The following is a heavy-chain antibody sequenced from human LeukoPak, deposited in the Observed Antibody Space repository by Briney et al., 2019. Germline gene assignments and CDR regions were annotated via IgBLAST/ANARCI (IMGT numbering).Heavy chain of an antibody. CDR3: ARDREEFNWGGDCYSSGWFDP. V-gene: IGHV1-18*01. CDR1: GYTFTSYG. D-gene: IGHD2-21*01. Sequence: GASVKVSCKASGYTFTSYGISWVRQAPGQGLEWMGWISAYNGNTNYAQKLQGRVTMTTDTSTSTAYMELRSLRSDDTAVYYCARDREEFNWGGDCYSSGWFDPWGQGTLVTVSS. J-gene: IGHJ5*02. CDR2: ISAYNGNT.